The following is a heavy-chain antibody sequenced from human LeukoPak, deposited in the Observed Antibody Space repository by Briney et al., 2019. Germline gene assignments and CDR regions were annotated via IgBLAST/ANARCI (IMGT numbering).Heavy chain of an antibody. J-gene: IGHJ4*02. Sequence: GGSLRLSCTASGFTFCDYAMSWVRQAPGKGLEWVGFIRRNTYGGTTEYAASVKDRFTISRDDSKSIAYLQMNSLKTEDTAVYYCTADQPGIATAGLTGWGQGTLVTVSS. CDR2: IRRNTYGGTT. CDR1: GFTFCDYA. CDR3: TADQPGIATAGLTG. V-gene: IGHV3-49*04. D-gene: IGHD6-13*01.